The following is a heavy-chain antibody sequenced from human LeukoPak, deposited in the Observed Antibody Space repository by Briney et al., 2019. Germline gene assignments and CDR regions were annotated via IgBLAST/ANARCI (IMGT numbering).Heavy chain of an antibody. CDR2: IYYSGST. D-gene: IGHD3-16*02. J-gene: IGHJ4*02. Sequence: SETLSLTCTVSGGSISSSSYYWGWIRQPPGKGLEWIGSIYYSGSTYYNPSLKSRVTISVDTSKNQFSLKLSSVTAADTAVYYCARVGYDYVWGSCRYDYWGQGTLVTVSS. V-gene: IGHV4-39*07. CDR3: ARVGYDYVWGSCRYDY. CDR1: GGSISSSSYY.